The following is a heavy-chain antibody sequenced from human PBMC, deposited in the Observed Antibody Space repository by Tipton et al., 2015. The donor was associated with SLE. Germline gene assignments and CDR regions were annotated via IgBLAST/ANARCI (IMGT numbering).Heavy chain of an antibody. V-gene: IGHV4-34*01. CDR3: ARSAPLRYFDWFPRYFDY. CDR2: INHSGST. J-gene: IGHJ4*02. D-gene: IGHD3-9*01. CDR1: GGSIRSYY. Sequence: TLSLTCTGSGGSIRSYYWSWIRQPPGKGLEWIGEINHSGSTNYNPSLKSRVTISVDTSKNQFSLKLSSMTAADTAVYYCARSAPLRYFDWFPRYFDYWGQGTLVTVSS.